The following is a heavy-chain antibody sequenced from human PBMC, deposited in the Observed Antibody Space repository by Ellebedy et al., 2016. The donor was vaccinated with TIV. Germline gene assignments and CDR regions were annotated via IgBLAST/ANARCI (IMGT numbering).Heavy chain of an antibody. CDR3: AREVRGEHLHYFDS. V-gene: IGHV4-59*12. D-gene: IGHD1-26*01. CDR2: MYFGGST. CDR1: GGSISGYY. Sequence: MPSETLSLTCTVSGGSISGYYWGWIRQPPGKGLEWIGNMYFGGSTNYNPSLKSRVTISVDTSENQFSLKLSSLTAADTALYYCAREVRGEHLHYFDSWGHGTLVSVPS. J-gene: IGHJ5*01.